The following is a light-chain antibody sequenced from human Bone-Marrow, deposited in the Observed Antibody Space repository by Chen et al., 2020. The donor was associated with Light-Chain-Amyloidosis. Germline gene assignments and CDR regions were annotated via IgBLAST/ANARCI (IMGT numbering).Light chain of an antibody. V-gene: IGLV3-1*01. Sequence: SYELTQPPYVSVSAGQPASIPCSGDKLGDKYACWYQQKPGQSPVLVIYQDSKRPSGIPERFSGSNSGNTATLTISGTQAMDEADYYCQAWDSSTANYVFGTGTTVTVL. CDR3: QAWDSSTANYV. J-gene: IGLJ1*01. CDR1: KLGDKY. CDR2: QDS.